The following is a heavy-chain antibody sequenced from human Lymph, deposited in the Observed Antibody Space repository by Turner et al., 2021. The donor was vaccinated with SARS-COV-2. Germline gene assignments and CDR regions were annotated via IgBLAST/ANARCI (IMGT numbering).Heavy chain of an antibody. Sequence: QVQLVESGGGVVQPGRSLRLSCAASGFTFSSYVMPWVRQAPGKGLKWVAVISYDGSNKYYADSVKGRFTISRDYSKNTLYLQMNSLRAEDTAIYYCARGVPEFDSWGQGTLVTVSS. CDR2: ISYDGSNK. D-gene: IGHD2-2*01. CDR3: ARGVPEFDS. CDR1: GFTFSSYV. V-gene: IGHV3-30*04. J-gene: IGHJ5*01.